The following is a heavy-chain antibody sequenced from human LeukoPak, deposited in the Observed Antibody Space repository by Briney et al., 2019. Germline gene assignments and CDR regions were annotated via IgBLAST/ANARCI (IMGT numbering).Heavy chain of an antibody. J-gene: IGHJ4*02. V-gene: IGHV4-59*08. CDR3: ARLDCTGDGCYNH. CDR1: GDSVTSYY. Sequence: PSGTLSLTCSVSGDSVTSYYWSWIRQPPGKGLEWIGYVSYDGTTTYTPSLRSRVIMAVDTAKNHISLRLTSLSAADTAVYYCARLDCTGDGCYNHWGQGILVTVSS. CDR2: VSYDGTT. D-gene: IGHD2-8*02.